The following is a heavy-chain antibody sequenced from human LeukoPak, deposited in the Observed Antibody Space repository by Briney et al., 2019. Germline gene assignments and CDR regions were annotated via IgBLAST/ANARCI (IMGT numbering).Heavy chain of an antibody. D-gene: IGHD6-19*01. CDR3: ARDLAVPGTARGY. CDR1: GYTLTNYA. V-gene: IGHV7-4-1*01. CDR2: INTNTGNP. Sequence: GASVKVSCKASGYTLTNYALSWVRQAPGQGLEWMGWINTNTGNPTYAQGFTGRFVFSLDSSVSTAYLQIDSVEAEDTAVYFCARDLAVPGTARGYWGQGTLVTVSS. J-gene: IGHJ4*02.